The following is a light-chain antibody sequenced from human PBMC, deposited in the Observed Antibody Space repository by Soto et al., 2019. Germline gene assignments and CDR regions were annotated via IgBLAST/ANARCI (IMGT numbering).Light chain of an antibody. J-gene: IGLJ2*01. V-gene: IGLV2-14*01. CDR2: DVS. CDR3: SSYTSSSTRVV. Sequence: QSVLTQPASVSGSPGQSITISCTGTSSDVGGYNYVSWYQQHPGKAPKLMIYDVSNRPSGVSNRFSGSKSRNTASLTISGLQAEDEADYYCSSYTSSSTRVVFVGGTKLTVL. CDR1: SSDVGGYNY.